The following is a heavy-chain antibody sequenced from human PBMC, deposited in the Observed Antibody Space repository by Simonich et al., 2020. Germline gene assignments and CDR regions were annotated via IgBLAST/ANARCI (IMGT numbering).Heavy chain of an antibody. CDR3: ARDTSYYGSGSYYFDY. CDR1: GFTFSSYS. V-gene: IGHV3-21*01. Sequence: GGGLVKPGGSLRLSCAASGFTFSSYSMNWVRQAPGKGLEWVSSISSSSSYIYYADSVKGRFTISRDNAKNSLDLQMNSLRAEDTAVYYCARDTSYYGSGSYYFDYWGQGTLVTVSS. D-gene: IGHD3-10*01. J-gene: IGHJ4*02. CDR2: ISSSSSYI.